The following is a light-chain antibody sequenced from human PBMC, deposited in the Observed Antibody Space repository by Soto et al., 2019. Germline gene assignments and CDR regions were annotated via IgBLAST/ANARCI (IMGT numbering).Light chain of an antibody. J-gene: IGKJ5*01. Sequence: DIQLTQSPSFLSASVGDRVTITCRASQGINYYLAWYQQKPAQAPNLLIYGASSLQRGVPSRFSGSGSGTEFTLTISSLQPEDFATYYCQQAISYPITFGQGTRREIK. CDR2: GAS. CDR1: QGINYY. V-gene: IGKV1-9*01. CDR3: QQAISYPIT.